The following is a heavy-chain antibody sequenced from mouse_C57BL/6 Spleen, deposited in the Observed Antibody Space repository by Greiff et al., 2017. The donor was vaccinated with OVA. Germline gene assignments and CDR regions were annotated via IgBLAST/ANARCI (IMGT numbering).Heavy chain of an antibody. J-gene: IGHJ4*01. D-gene: IGHD3-2*02. Sequence: VQLQQPGAELVKPGASVKMSCKASGYTFTSYWITWVKQRPGQGLEWIGDIYPGSGSTNYNEKFKSKATLTVDTSSSTAYMQLSSLTSEDSAVYYCARSGDSSGPLAMDYWGQGTSVTVSS. CDR1: GYTFTSYW. V-gene: IGHV1-55*01. CDR2: IYPGSGST. CDR3: ARSGDSSGPLAMDY.